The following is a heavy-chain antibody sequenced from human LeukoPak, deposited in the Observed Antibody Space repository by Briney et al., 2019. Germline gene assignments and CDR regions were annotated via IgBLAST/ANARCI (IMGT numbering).Heavy chain of an antibody. V-gene: IGHV3-11*03. CDR3: ARNSGGNFYFDY. J-gene: IGHJ4*02. CDR1: GFTFSDYY. Sequence: GGSLRLSCAGSGFTFSDYYMSWIRQAPGKGLEWVSYISSSSSYTNYADSVKGRFTISRDNAKNALYLQMNSLRAEDTAVYYCARNSGGNFYFDYWGQGTLVTVSS. D-gene: IGHD4-23*01. CDR2: ISSSSSYT.